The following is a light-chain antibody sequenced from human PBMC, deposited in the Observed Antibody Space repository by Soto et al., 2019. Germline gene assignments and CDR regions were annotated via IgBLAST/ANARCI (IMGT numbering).Light chain of an antibody. V-gene: IGLV2-14*01. CDR3: FSFTSSRARV. J-gene: IGLJ3*02. Sequence: QSALTQPASVSGSPGQSITISCTGTRSDVGGYNYVSRYQQKTGKAPKLVIYDVYNRPLGVSSRFSGSKSGNTASLTISGLQAEDEADYYCFSFTSSRARVFGGGTKVTVL. CDR1: RSDVGGYNY. CDR2: DVY.